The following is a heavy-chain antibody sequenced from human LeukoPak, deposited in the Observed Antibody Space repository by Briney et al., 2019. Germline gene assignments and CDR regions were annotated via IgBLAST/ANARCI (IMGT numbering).Heavy chain of an antibody. Sequence: PSETLSLTCAVYGGSFSGYYWSWIRQPPGKGLEWMGEINHSGSTNYNPSPKSRVTISVDTSKNQFSLKLSSVTAADTAVYYCARGQWLVHYYYYGMDVWGKGTTVTVSS. J-gene: IGHJ6*04. D-gene: IGHD6-19*01. CDR1: GGSFSGYY. V-gene: IGHV4-34*01. CDR2: INHSGST. CDR3: ARGQWLVHYYYYGMDV.